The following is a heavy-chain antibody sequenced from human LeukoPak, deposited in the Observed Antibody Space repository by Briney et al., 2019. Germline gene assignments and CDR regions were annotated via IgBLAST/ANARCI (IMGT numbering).Heavy chain of an antibody. Sequence: GRSLRLSCAASGFTFSSYAMHWVRQAPGKGLEWVAVISYDGSNKYYADSVKGRFTISRDNSKNTLYLQMNSLRAEDTAVYYCARGGHIVVVTAIGDYWGQGTLVIVSS. CDR3: ARGGHIVVVTAIGDY. CDR1: GFTFSSYA. V-gene: IGHV3-30-3*01. CDR2: ISYDGSNK. D-gene: IGHD2-21*02. J-gene: IGHJ4*02.